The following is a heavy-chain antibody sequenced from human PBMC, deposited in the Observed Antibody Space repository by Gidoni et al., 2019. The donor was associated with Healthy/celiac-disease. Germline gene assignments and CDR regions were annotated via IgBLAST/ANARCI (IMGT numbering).Heavy chain of an antibody. J-gene: IGHJ4*02. CDR1: GGSISSSSYY. Sequence: QLQLQESGPGLVKPSETLSLTCTVSGGSISSSSYYWGWIRQPPGKGLEWIGSIYYSGSTYYNPSLKSRVTISVDTSKNQFSLKLSSVTAADTAVYYCARDQLLWFGEFPTPSDYWGQGTLVTVSS. CDR3: ARDQLLWFGEFPTPSDY. CDR2: IYYSGST. V-gene: IGHV4-39*07. D-gene: IGHD3-10*01.